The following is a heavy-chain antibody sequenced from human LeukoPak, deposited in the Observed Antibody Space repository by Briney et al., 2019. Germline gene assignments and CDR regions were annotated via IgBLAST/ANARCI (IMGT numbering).Heavy chain of an antibody. CDR1: GFTFSSYA. Sequence: PGGSLRLSCAASGFTFSSYAMSWVRQAPGKGLEWVAFIRYDGSNKYYADSVKGRFTISRDNSKNTLYLQMNSLRAEDTAVYYCAHMAAAGSSTTFDYWGQGTLVTVSS. V-gene: IGHV3-30*02. CDR2: IRYDGSNK. D-gene: IGHD6-13*01. CDR3: AHMAAAGSSTTFDY. J-gene: IGHJ4*02.